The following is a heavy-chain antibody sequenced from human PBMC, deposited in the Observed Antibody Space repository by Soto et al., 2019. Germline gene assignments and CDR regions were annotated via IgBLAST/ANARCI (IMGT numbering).Heavy chain of an antibody. Sequence: PGGSLRLSCAASGFTFRNCWMHWVRQVPGKGLVWVSRINGDGSITSYADSVKGRFTISRDNAKNTLHLQMNSLRAEDTAVYYCAAGPAILTGTYYYGMDVWGQGTTVTVSS. J-gene: IGHJ6*02. D-gene: IGHD3-9*01. CDR2: INGDGSIT. V-gene: IGHV3-74*01. CDR3: AAGPAILTGTYYYGMDV. CDR1: GFTFRNCW.